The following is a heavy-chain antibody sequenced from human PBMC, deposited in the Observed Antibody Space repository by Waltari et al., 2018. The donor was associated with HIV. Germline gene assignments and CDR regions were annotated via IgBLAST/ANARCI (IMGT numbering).Heavy chain of an antibody. Sequence: QVHLVQSGAEVKKPGSSVKVPCKASGGAFVSHSFNWGRQAPGQGLEWMGRAIPMFGTANYARKFQGRVTITADKSTTTAYMELNGLRIDDTAVYYCASARETMGVDFDSWGQGTLVTVS. D-gene: IGHD3-3*01. CDR2: AIPMFGTA. J-gene: IGHJ5*01. CDR3: ASARETMGVDFDS. CDR1: GGAFVSHS. V-gene: IGHV1-69*08.